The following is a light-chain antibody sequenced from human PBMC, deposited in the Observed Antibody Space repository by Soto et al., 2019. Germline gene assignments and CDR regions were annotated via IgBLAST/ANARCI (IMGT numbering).Light chain of an antibody. CDR3: SSYTRSSPVV. J-gene: IGLJ2*01. Sequence: QSVLTQPASVSGSPGQSITISCTGTSSDVGGYNYVSWYQQHPGKAPKLMIYDVSNWPSGVSNRFSGSKSGNTASLTISGLQAEDEADYYCSSYTRSSPVVFGGGTQLTVL. CDR2: DVS. V-gene: IGLV2-14*01. CDR1: SSDVGGYNY.